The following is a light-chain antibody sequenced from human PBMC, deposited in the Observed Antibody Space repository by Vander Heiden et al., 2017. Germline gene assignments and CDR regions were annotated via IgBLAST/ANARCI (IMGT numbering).Light chain of an antibody. Sequence: QLVLTQSPSASASLGASVKLTCTLSSGHSSYAIAWHQQQPEKGPRYLMKLNSDGSHSKGDGIPDRFSGSSSGAERYLTISSLQSEDEAYYYCQTWGTGPWVFGGGTKLTVL. CDR2: LNSDGSH. CDR3: QTWGTGPWV. V-gene: IGLV4-69*01. CDR1: SGHSSYA. J-gene: IGLJ3*02.